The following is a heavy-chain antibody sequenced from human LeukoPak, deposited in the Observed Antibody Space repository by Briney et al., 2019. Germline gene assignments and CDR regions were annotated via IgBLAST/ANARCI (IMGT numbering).Heavy chain of an antibody. CDR2: INHSGIT. V-gene: IGHV4-34*01. CDR3: AGYYNGSGSNISLQFDY. CDR1: GGSFSGYY. J-gene: IGHJ4*02. Sequence: SETLSLTCAVYGGSFSGYYWSWIRQPPGKGLEWIGEINHSGITNYNPSLKSRVTISVDPYKNQFYLKLRSVPAAGTAVYYCAGYYNGSGSNISLQFDYWGQGTLVTVSS. D-gene: IGHD3-10*01.